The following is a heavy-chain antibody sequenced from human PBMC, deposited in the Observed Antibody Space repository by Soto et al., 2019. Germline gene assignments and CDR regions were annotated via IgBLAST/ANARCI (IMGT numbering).Heavy chain of an antibody. CDR2: IYYSGST. J-gene: IGHJ6*02. CDR1: GGSISSSSYY. Sequence: PSETLSLTCTVSGGSISSSSYYWGWIRQPPGKGLEWIGSIYYSGSTYYNPSLKSRVTISVDTSKNQFSLKLSSVTAADTAVYYCARHALFSDYYYGMDVWGQGTTVTAP. D-gene: IGHD3-10*01. V-gene: IGHV4-39*01. CDR3: ARHALFSDYYYGMDV.